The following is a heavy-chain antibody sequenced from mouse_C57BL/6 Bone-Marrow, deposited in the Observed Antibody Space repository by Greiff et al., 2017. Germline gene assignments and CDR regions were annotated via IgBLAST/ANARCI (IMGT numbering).Heavy chain of an antibody. CDR2: ISYDGSN. CDR3: ARAHYCGSSYYDY. J-gene: IGHJ2*01. CDR1: GYSITSGYY. Sequence: LKESGPGLVKPSQSLSLTCSVTGYSITSGYYWNWIRQFPGNKLEWMGYISYDGSNNYNPSLKNRISITRDTSKNQFFLKLNSVTTEDTATYYCARAHYCGSSYYDYWGQGTTLTVSS. V-gene: IGHV3-6*01. D-gene: IGHD1-1*01.